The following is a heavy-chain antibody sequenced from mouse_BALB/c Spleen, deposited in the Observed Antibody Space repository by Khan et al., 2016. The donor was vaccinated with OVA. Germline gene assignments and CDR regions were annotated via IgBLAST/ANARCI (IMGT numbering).Heavy chain of an antibody. CDR1: GDSITSGY. CDR3: ARRNYRYDGYFDY. D-gene: IGHD2-14*01. J-gene: IGHJ2*01. CDR2: ISSSDST. V-gene: IGHV3-8*02. Sequence: EVQLQESGPSLVKPSQTLSLTCSVTGDSITSGYWNWIRKFPGNKLEYMGYISSSDSTFYNPSLKSRISITRDTSKNQYYLQLNSVTTEDTATYYCARRNYRYDGYFDYWGQGTTLTVSS.